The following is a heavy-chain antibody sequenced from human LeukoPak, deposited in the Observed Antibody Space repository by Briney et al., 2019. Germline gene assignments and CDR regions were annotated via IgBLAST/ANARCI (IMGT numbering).Heavy chain of an antibody. CDR1: GGSISSSSYY. J-gene: IGHJ5*02. V-gene: IGHV4-39*07. Sequence: SETLSLTCTVSGGSISSSSYYWGWIRQPPGKGLEWIGSIYYSGSTYYNPSLKSRVTISVDTSKNQFSLKLSSVTAADTAVYYCARVTYYDILTGYYKLRGNWFDPWGQGTLVTVSS. D-gene: IGHD3-9*01. CDR3: ARVTYYDILTGYYKLRGNWFDP. CDR2: IYYSGST.